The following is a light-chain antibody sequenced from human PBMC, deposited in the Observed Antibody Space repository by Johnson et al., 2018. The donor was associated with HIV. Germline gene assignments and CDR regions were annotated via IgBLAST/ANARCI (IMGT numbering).Light chain of an antibody. J-gene: IGLJ1*01. Sequence: HSVLTQPPSVSAAPGQKVTFSCSGSSSNIGENFVSWYQHLPGTAPKLLIYENNKRPSGIPDRFSGSKSGTSATLGLTGLQTGDAADYYCGTWDNSRSGFVFGTGTKVTVL. CDR2: ENN. V-gene: IGLV1-51*02. CDR3: GTWDNSRSGFV. CDR1: SSNIGENF.